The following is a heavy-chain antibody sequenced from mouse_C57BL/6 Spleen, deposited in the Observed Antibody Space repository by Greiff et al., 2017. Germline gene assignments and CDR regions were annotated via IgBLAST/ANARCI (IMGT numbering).Heavy chain of an antibody. CDR2: IDPSDSET. D-gene: IGHD2-5*01. CDR1: GYTFTSYW. V-gene: IGHV1-52*01. CDR3: ARSRYSNIGMFDY. J-gene: IGHJ2*01. Sequence: VKLQQPGAELVRPGSSVKLSCKASGYTFTSYWMHWVKQRPIQGLEWIGNIDPSDSETHYNQTFQDNATLPVDKSSSTAYMQLSSLTSEDSAGYYCARSRYSNIGMFDYWGQGTTRTVAA.